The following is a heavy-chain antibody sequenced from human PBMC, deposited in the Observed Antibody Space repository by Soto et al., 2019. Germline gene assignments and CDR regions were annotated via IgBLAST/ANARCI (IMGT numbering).Heavy chain of an antibody. D-gene: IGHD6-13*01. Sequence: SETLSLTCTVSGGSISSGDYYWSWIRQPPGKGLEWIGYIYYSGSTYYNPSLKSRVTISVDTSKNQFSLKLSSVTAADTAVYYCARGCEAGGLYYFDYWGQGTLVTVSS. J-gene: IGHJ4*02. CDR2: IYYSGST. CDR1: GGSISSGDYY. CDR3: ARGCEAGGLYYFDY. V-gene: IGHV4-30-4*01.